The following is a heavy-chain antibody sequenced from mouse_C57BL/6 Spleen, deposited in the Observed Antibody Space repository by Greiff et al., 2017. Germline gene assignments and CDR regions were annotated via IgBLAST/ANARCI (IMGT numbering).Heavy chain of an antibody. Sequence: EVQGVQSGPELVKPGASVKISCKASGYSFTDYNMNWVKQSTGKSLEWIGVINPNYGSTSYNQKFKGKATLTVDKSSSTAYMQLNSLTSEDSAVYYVSRAAGSDAWDGWYFDVWGTGTTVTGSS. D-gene: IGHD4-1*01. V-gene: IGHV1-39*01. CDR3: SRAAGSDAWDGWYFDV. J-gene: IGHJ1*03. CDR2: INPNYGST. CDR1: GYSFTDYN.